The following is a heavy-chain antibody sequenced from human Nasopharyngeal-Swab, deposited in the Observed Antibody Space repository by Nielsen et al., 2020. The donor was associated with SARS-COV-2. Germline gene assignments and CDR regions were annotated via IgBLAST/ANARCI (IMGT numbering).Heavy chain of an antibody. D-gene: IGHD3-9*01. Sequence: WVRQAPGQRLEWMGWINTNTGNPTYAQGFTGRFVFSLDTSVSTAYLQISSLKAEDTAVYYCARDYDILTGYYYYYYGMDVWGQGTTVTVSS. CDR3: ARDYDILTGYYYYYYGMDV. V-gene: IGHV7-4-1*02. J-gene: IGHJ6*02. CDR2: INTNTGNP.